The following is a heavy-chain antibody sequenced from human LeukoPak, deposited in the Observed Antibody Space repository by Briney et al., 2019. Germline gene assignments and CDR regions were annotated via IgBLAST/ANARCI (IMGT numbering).Heavy chain of an antibody. CDR1: GGSISSGDYY. CDR2: IYYSGST. J-gene: IGHJ3*02. V-gene: IGHV4-30-4*08. Sequence: SQTLSLTCTVSGGSISSGDYYWSWIRQPPGKGLEWIGYIYYSGSTYYNPSLKSRVTISVDTSKNQFSLKLSSVTAADTAVYYCARLLGYCTSITCYGDFDIWGQGTMVTVSS. D-gene: IGHD2-2*01. CDR3: ARLLGYCTSITCYGDFDI.